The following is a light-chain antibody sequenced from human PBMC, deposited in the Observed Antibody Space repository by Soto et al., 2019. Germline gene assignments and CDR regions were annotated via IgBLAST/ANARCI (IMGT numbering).Light chain of an antibody. CDR3: QQYNSWPPYT. CDR1: QSVSSN. Sequence: EVVMTQSPATVSVSPGERATLSCRASQSVSSNLAWYQQKPGQAPRLLIYGASTRATGTPARFSGRGSGTEFTPTISSLQSEDFAVYYCQQYNSWPPYTFGQGTKVDIK. CDR2: GAS. V-gene: IGKV3-15*01. J-gene: IGKJ2*01.